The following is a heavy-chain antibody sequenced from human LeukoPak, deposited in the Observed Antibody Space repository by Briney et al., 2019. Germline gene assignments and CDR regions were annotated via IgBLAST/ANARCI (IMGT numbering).Heavy chain of an antibody. CDR3: ARVMGPAAIPDYYYYMDV. J-gene: IGHJ6*03. CDR2: ISAYNGNT. Sequence: ASVKVSCKASGYTFTSYGISWVRQAPGQGLEWMGWISAYNGNTNFAQKVQGRVTMTTDTSTTTAYMELRSLRSDDTAVYYCARVMGPAAIPDYYYYMDVWGKGTTVTVSS. D-gene: IGHD2-2*02. CDR1: GYTFTSYG. V-gene: IGHV1-18*01.